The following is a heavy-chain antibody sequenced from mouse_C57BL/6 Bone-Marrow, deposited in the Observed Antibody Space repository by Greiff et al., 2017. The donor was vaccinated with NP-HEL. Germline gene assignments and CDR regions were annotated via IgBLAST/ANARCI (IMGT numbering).Heavy chain of an antibody. CDR1: GYSFTGYY. D-gene: IGHD2-5*01. V-gene: IGHV1-42*01. J-gene: IGHJ3*01. CDR3: ARTSNLAGFAY. CDR2: INPSTGGT. Sequence: EVQLQESGPELVKPGASVKISCKASGYSFTGYYMNWVKQSPEKSLEWIGEINPSTGGTTYNQKFKAKATLTVDKSSSTAYMQLKSLTSEDSAVYYCARTSNLAGFAYWGQGTLVTVSA.